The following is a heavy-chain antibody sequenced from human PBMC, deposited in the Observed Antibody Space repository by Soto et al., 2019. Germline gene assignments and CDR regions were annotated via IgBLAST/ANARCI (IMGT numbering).Heavy chain of an antibody. Sequence: QVQLVQSGAEVKKPGSSVKVSCKASGGTFSSYTISWVRQAPGQGLEWMGRIIPILGIANYAQKFQGRVTITADKSTSTAYMELSSLRSEDTAVYYCARSLSGENWFDPWGQGTLLTVSS. V-gene: IGHV1-69*02. D-gene: IGHD3-16*02. CDR2: IIPILGIA. CDR3: ARSLSGENWFDP. J-gene: IGHJ5*02. CDR1: GGTFSSYT.